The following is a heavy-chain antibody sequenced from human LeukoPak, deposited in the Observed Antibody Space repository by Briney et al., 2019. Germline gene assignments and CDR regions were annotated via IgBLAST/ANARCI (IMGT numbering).Heavy chain of an antibody. CDR1: GYTLTELS. Sequence: ASVKVSCKVSGYTLTELSMHWVRQAPGKGLEWMGGFDPEDGETIYAQKFQGRVTMTEDTSTDTAYMELSSLRSEDTAVYYCATAGVVVPAATLSPPFDYWGQGTLVTVSS. V-gene: IGHV1-24*01. CDR2: FDPEDGET. CDR3: ATAGVVVPAATLSPPFDY. D-gene: IGHD2-2*01. J-gene: IGHJ4*02.